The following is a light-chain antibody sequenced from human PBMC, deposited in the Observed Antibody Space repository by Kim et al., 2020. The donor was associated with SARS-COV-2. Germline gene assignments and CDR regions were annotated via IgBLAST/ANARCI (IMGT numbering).Light chain of an antibody. J-gene: IGKJ5*01. V-gene: IGKV3-11*01. CDR2: DSS. Sequence: EIVLTQSPATLSFSPGERATLSCRASQSVSSYLAWYQQKPGQAPRLLIYDSSNRATGIPARFSGSGSGTDFTLTISSLEPEDFAVYYCQQRYNWPPITFGQGTRLEIK. CDR1: QSVSSY. CDR3: QQRYNWPPIT.